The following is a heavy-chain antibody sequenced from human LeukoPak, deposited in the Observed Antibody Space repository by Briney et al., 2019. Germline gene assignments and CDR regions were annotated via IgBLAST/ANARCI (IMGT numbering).Heavy chain of an antibody. CDR3: ARDQALGYGWPTVLAIDI. V-gene: IGHV4-61*02. J-gene: IGHJ3*02. Sequence: SQTLSLTCTVSGGSISSGGYYWSWIRQPAGKGLEWIGRVYTSGSTNYNPSLKSRVTISIDTSKNQFSLNLSSVTAADTAVYYCARDQALGYGWPTVLAIDIWGQGTMVTVSS. D-gene: IGHD6-19*01. CDR1: GGSISSGGYY. CDR2: VYTSGST.